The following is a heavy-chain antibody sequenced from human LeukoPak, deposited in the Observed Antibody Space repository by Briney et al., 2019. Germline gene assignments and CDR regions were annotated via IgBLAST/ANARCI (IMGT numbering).Heavy chain of an antibody. Sequence: GGSLRLSCAASGFTFSNYWMHWVRQAPGKGLVWVSRINSDGINTSYADSVKGRFTISRDNAKNTLNLQMNSLRAEDTAVYYCARDLGQYYDTSDNWFDPWGQGTLVTISS. V-gene: IGHV3-74*01. D-gene: IGHD3-22*01. CDR3: ARDLGQYYDTSDNWFDP. CDR1: GFTFSNYW. J-gene: IGHJ5*02. CDR2: INSDGINT.